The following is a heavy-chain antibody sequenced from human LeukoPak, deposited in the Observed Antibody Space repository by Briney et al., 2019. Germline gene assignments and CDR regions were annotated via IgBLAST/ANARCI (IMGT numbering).Heavy chain of an antibody. CDR2: IYTSGST. D-gene: IGHD3-3*01. CDR1: GGSISSGSYY. Sequence: SETLSLTCTVSGGSISSGSYYWSWIRQPAGKGLEWIGRIYTSGSTNYNLSLKSRVTISIDTSKNQFSLNLRSVTAAATAVYYCPRDPGYDFWSGYYDYRGQGTLVTVSS. CDR3: PRDPGYDFWSGYYDY. J-gene: IGHJ4*02. V-gene: IGHV4-61*02.